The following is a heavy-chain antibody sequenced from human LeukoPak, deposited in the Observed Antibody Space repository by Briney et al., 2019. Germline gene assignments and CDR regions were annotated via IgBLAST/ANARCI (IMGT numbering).Heavy chain of an antibody. V-gene: IGHV4-30-4*01. CDR2: IYYSGST. CDR3: ARDTAMVGFDY. J-gene: IGHJ4*02. Sequence: PSQTLSLTCTVSGGSISSGDYYWSWIRQPPGKGLEWIGYIYYSGSTYYNPSLKSRVLISVDTSKNQFSLKLSSVTAADTAVYYCARDTAMVGFDYWGQGTLVTVSS. CDR1: GGSISSGDYY. D-gene: IGHD5-18*01.